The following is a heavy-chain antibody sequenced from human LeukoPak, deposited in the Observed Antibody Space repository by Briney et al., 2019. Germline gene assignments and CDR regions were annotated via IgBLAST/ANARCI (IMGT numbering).Heavy chain of an antibody. CDR1: GYTFTSYG. V-gene: IGHV1-18*01. J-gene: IGHJ4*02. CDR2: ISAYNGNT. Sequence: ASVKVSCKASGYTFTSYGISWVRQAPGQGLEWMGWISAYNGNTNYAQKLQGRVTMTTDTSTSTAYMELRSLRSDDTAVYYCARDYYDSSGYAFLVPFDYWGQGTLVTVSP. CDR3: ARDYYDSSGYAFLVPFDY. D-gene: IGHD3-22*01.